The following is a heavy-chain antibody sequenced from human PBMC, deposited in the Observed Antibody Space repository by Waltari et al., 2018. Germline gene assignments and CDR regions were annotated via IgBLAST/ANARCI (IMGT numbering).Heavy chain of an antibody. D-gene: IGHD1-1*01. J-gene: IGHJ3*01. Sequence: QVQLVQSGAEMKKRGASVKVSCEASGYTFTGYFIHWVRQAPGQGLEWMGRINPISGGTNYAQKFQGRVTLTRDKSINTAYMDLSRLTSDDTGMYYCATWRENAFDVWGQGTMVTVST. CDR1: GYTFTGYF. CDR3: ATWRENAFDV. V-gene: IGHV1-2*05. CDR2: INPISGGT.